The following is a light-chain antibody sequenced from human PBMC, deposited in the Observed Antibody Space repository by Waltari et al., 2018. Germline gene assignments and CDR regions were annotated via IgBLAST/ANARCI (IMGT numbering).Light chain of an antibody. CDR2: GAS. V-gene: IGKV3-15*01. CDR1: QSIRSN. J-gene: IGKJ4*01. Sequence: EIVMTQSPGTLSVSPGERATLYCWASQSIRSNLAWYQQKPGQAPRPLIYGASTRATGIPARFSGSGSGTDFTLTISSLQSEDLAVYYCQQYENWPPITFGGGTKVDIK. CDR3: QQYENWPPIT.